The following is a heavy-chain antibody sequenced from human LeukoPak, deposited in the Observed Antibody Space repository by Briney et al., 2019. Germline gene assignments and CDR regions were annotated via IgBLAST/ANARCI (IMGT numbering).Heavy chain of an antibody. CDR1: GCTFSTYS. CDR3: ARDTYGDYSFDY. V-gene: IGHV3-48*01. J-gene: IGHJ4*02. CDR2: ISGSGSTI. Sequence: PGGSLRLSCAASGCTFSTYSMNWVRQAPGKGLEWVSYISGSGSTIYYADSVKGRFTISRDHAKNSLYLQMDSLRAEDTAVYYCARDTYGDYSFDYWGQGTLVTVSS. D-gene: IGHD4-17*01.